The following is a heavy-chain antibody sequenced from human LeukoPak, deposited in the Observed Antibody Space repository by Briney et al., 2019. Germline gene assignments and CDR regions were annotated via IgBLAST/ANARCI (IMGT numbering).Heavy chain of an antibody. CDR3: ASIYYYYYYMDV. CDR1: GGTFSSYT. V-gene: IGHV1-69*02. Sequence: SVKVSCKASGGTFSSYTISWVRQAPGQGHEWMGRIIPILGIANYAQKFQGRVTITADKSTSTAYMELSSLRSEDAAVYYCASIYYYYYYMDVWGKGTTVTVSS. J-gene: IGHJ6*03. CDR2: IIPILGIA.